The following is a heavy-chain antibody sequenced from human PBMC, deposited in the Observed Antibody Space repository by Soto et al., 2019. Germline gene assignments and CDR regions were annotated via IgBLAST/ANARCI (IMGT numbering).Heavy chain of an antibody. CDR3: AKDLKGWFGYVLPYFDS. CDR2: ISGSGGST. Sequence: EVQLLESGGGLVQPGGSLRLSCAASGFTFRSYAMSWVRKAPGKGLEWVSAISGSGGSTYYADSVKGRFTISRDNSKNTLYLQMNRLRAEDTAVYYCAKDLKGWFGYVLPYFDSWGQATLVTVSS. V-gene: IGHV3-23*01. J-gene: IGHJ4*02. D-gene: IGHD3-10*01. CDR1: GFTFRSYA.